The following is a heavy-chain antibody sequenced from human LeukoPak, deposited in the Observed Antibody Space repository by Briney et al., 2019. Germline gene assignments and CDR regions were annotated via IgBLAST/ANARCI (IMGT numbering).Heavy chain of an antibody. Sequence: QPGGSLRLSCAASGFTFSSYWMQWVRQAPGKGLEWVSLISGDGGSTYYADSVKGRFTISRDNSKNSLYLQMNSLRTEDTALYYCAKDINGDEEDYWGQGTLVTVSS. CDR1: GFTFSSYW. CDR2: ISGDGGST. D-gene: IGHD4-17*01. J-gene: IGHJ4*02. CDR3: AKDINGDEEDY. V-gene: IGHV3-43*02.